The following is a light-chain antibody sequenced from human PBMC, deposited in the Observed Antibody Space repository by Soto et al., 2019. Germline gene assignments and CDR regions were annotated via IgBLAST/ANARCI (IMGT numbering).Light chain of an antibody. CDR3: QQRSNWPLT. CDR2: GVS. V-gene: IGKV3D-20*02. CDR1: QPVNSGY. Sequence: IVLTQSPGTLSLSPGEGATLSCRASQPVNSGYLAWYQQKPGQAPRLLMYGVSTRDTGIPDRFSGSGAGTDFTLTISRLEPGDFAVYYCQQRSNWPLTFGGGTKVEIK. J-gene: IGKJ4*01.